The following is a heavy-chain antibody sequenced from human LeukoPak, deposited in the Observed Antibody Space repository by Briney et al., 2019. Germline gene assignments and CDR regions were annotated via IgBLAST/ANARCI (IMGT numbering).Heavy chain of an antibody. CDR1: GFSFSSYA. CDR3: AKDDRYYYASSGYYQT. J-gene: IGHJ5*02. Sequence: GESLRLSCAASGFSFSSYAMSWVRQTPGKGLEWVSVISGGGGSTYYADSVKGRFTISRDNSKNTLYLQMNSLRAEDTAVYYCAKDDRYYYASSGYYQTWGQGTLVTVSS. CDR2: ISGGGGST. D-gene: IGHD3-22*01. V-gene: IGHV3-23*01.